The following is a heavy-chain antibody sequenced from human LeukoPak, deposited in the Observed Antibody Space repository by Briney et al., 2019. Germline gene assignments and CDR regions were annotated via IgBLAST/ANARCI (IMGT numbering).Heavy chain of an antibody. Sequence: PGGSLRLSCAASGFTFSSYAVSWVRQAPGKGLTWVSAISDSGHSTKYSNSVQGRFTISRDNSQNTLYLQMNSLRAEDTAVYYCARDGVHYYDSSGDMGAFDIWGQGTMVTVSS. CDR3: ARDGVHYYDSSGDMGAFDI. CDR2: ISDSGHST. CDR1: GFTFSSYA. D-gene: IGHD3-22*01. V-gene: IGHV3-23*01. J-gene: IGHJ3*02.